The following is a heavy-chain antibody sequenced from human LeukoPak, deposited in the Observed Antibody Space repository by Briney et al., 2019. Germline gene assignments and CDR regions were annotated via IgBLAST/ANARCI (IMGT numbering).Heavy chain of an antibody. Sequence: SETLSLTCTVSVAYFTNYYWSFIRQPPGKGLEWIGFSSYNGNTNYNPSLKSRVTISVDTSKNQFSLKLRSVTAADTAVYYCARASCGGGTCYDSRGWFDPWGQGTLVTVSS. J-gene: IGHJ5*02. D-gene: IGHD2-15*01. CDR1: VAYFTNYY. V-gene: IGHV4-59*12. CDR3: ARASCGGGTCYDSRGWFDP. CDR2: SSYNGNT.